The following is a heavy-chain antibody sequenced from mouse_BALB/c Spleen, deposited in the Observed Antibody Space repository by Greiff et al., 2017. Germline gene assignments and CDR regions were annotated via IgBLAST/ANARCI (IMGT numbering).Heavy chain of an antibody. J-gene: IGHJ2*01. V-gene: IGHV5-12-1*01. CDR1: GFAFSSYD. CDR2: ISSGGGST. CDR3: ARHEGYDGGFDY. Sequence: DVKLVESGGGLVKPGGSLKLSCAASGFAFSSYDMSWVRQTPEKRLEWVAYISSGGGSTYYPDTVKGRFTISRDNAKNTLYLQMSSLKSEDTAMYYCARHEGYDGGFDYWGQGTTLTVSS. D-gene: IGHD2-2*01.